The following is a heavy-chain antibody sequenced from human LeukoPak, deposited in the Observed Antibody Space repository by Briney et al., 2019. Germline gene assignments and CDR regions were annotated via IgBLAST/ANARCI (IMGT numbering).Heavy chain of an antibody. V-gene: IGHV1-18*01. CDR3: ARVSLLSCSSTSCHHYYYYMDV. CDR1: GYTFTTYG. J-gene: IGHJ6*03. CDR2: ISAYNGNT. Sequence: ASVKVSCKASGYTFTTYGISWVRQAPGQGLEWMGWISAYNGNTNYAQKFQGRVTITTDESTSTAYMELSSLRSEDTAVYYCARVSLLSCSSTSCHHYYYYMDVWGKGTTVTVSS. D-gene: IGHD2-2*01.